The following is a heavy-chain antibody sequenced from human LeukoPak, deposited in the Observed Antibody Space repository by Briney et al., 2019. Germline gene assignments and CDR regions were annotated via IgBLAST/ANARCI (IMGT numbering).Heavy chain of an antibody. Sequence: ASVKVSCKASGYIFISYGISWVRQAPGQGLEWMGWISGYSGNTNYAQKLQSRVTITADESTSTAYMELSSLRSEDTAVYYCARGRASGIAAAGNNWFDPWGQGTLVTVSS. CDR2: ISGYSGNT. CDR3: ARGRASGIAAAGNNWFDP. D-gene: IGHD6-13*01. J-gene: IGHJ5*02. V-gene: IGHV1-18*01. CDR1: GYIFISYG.